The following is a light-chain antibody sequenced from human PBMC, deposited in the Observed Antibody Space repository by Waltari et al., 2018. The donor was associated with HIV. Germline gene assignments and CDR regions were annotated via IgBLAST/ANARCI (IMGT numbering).Light chain of an antibody. CDR3: QQSRSTPLT. Sequence: DIHLSQSPSSLSASVGDSVTITCRASESIYPYLNWFQQTPNKAPKLIISAASNLESGVPSRFRGRGSGAVFTLSISGLQLGDFATYYCQQSRSTPLTFGAGTRVE. CDR1: ESIYPY. CDR2: AAS. J-gene: IGKJ4*02. V-gene: IGKV1-39*01.